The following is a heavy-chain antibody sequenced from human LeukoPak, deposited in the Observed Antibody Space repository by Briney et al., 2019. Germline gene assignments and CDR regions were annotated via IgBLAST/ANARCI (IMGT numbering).Heavy chain of an antibody. J-gene: IGHJ4*02. V-gene: IGHV3-30*04. CDR1: GFTFSSYA. D-gene: IGHD3-22*01. CDR2: ISYDGSNK. CDR3: ARDGDPYDSSASFDY. Sequence: GRSLRLSCAASGFTFSSYAMHWVRQAPGKGLEWVAVISYDGSNKYYADSVKGRFTISRDNSKNTLYLQMNSLRAEDTAVYYCARDGDPYDSSASFDYWGQGTLVTVSS.